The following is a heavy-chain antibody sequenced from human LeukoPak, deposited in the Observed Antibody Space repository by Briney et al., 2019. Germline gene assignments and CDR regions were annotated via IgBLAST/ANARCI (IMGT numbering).Heavy chain of an antibody. D-gene: IGHD3-3*01. V-gene: IGHV4-31*03. Sequence: SETLSLTCTVSGGSISSGGYYWTWIRQHPGKGLEWIGYIYDSGGTNYNPSLKSRAIISVDTSKNQFSLNLSSVTAADTAVYYCARDYDFWSGYGYGMDVWGQGTTVTVSS. J-gene: IGHJ6*02. CDR1: GGSISSGGYY. CDR2: IYDSGGT. CDR3: ARDYDFWSGYGYGMDV.